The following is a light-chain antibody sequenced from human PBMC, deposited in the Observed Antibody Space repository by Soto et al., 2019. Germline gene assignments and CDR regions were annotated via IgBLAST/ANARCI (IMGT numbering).Light chain of an antibody. V-gene: IGLV1-51*01. Sequence: QSVLTQPPSVSAATGHKVTISCAASNFNIGNNYVSRYQQVTGTAPKRLIYDNDKRSSGISDRFSGSKSGTSATLDITGLQTGDGADYYCQTWDSRLRIVLFGGGTNLTVL. J-gene: IGLJ2*01. CDR1: NFNIGNNY. CDR2: DND. CDR3: QTWDSRLRIVL.